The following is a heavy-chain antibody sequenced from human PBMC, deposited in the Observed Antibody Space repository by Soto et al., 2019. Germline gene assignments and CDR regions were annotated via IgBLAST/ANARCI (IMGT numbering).Heavy chain of an antibody. CDR2: INTYSGGT. V-gene: IGHV1-2*02. Sequence: ASVKGSCKTSGYTFTYYYIHCGLQANGQRLDWIGWINTYSGGTDYAQKFHGGVTMTRDTSTTTPFRELPRLRSDDPVVYYCGRGIGTAQPAPWVKGTLVPVSP. J-gene: IGHJ5*02. CDR1: GYTFTYYY. CDR3: GRGIGTAQPAP. D-gene: IGHD1-1*01.